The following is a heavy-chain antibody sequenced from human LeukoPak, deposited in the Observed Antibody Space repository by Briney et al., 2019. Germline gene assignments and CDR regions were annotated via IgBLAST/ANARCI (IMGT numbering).Heavy chain of an antibody. CDR3: AREGYDWGAFDI. CDR2: IYSGDST. Sequence: SGGSLRLSCAASGFTVSANYMTWVHQAPGKGLEWVSLIYSGDSTYYADSVKGRFTISRDNSKNTLYLQMNSLRAEDTAVYYCAREGYDWGAFDIWGQGTMVTVSS. D-gene: IGHD3-16*01. CDR1: GFTVSANY. J-gene: IGHJ3*02. V-gene: IGHV3-66*01.